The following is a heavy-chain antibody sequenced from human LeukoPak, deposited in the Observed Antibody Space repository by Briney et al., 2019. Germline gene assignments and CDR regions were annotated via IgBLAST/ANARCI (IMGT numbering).Heavy chain of an antibody. V-gene: IGHV4-34*01. CDR1: GGSFSGYY. CDR3: ARASGGGNLRH. J-gene: IGHJ4*02. Sequence: SETLSLTCAVYGGSFSGYYWSWIRQPPGKGLEWIGEINHSGSTNYNPSLKSRVTISVDTSKNQFSLRLSSVTAADTAVYYCARASGGGNLRHWGQGTLVTVSS. D-gene: IGHD3-16*01. CDR2: INHSGST.